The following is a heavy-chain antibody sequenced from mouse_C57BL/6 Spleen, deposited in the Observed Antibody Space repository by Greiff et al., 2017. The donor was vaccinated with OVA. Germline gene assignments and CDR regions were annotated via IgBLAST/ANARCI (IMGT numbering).Heavy chain of an antibody. CDR2: ISSGSSTI. V-gene: IGHV5-17*01. J-gene: IGHJ1*03. Sequence: EVQVVESGGGLVKPGGSLKLSCAASGFTFSDYGMHWVRQAPEKGLEWVAYISSGSSTIYYADTVKGRFTISRDNAKNTLFLQMTSLRSEDTAMYYCARPYGYGRYFDVWGTGTTVTVSS. CDR1: GFTFSDYG. CDR3: ARPYGYGRYFDV. D-gene: IGHD2-2*01.